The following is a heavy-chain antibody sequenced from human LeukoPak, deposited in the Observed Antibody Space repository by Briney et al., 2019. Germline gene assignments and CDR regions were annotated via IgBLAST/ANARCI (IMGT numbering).Heavy chain of an antibody. Sequence: SETLSLTCTVSGGSISSYYWSWIRQPPGKGLKWIGYIYYSGSTYYNPSLKSRVTISVDTSKNQFSLKLSSVTAADTAVYYCARAIAVAGNWFDPWGQGTLVTVSS. J-gene: IGHJ5*02. D-gene: IGHD6-19*01. CDR3: ARAIAVAGNWFDP. CDR2: IYYSGST. V-gene: IGHV4-59*08. CDR1: GGSISSYY.